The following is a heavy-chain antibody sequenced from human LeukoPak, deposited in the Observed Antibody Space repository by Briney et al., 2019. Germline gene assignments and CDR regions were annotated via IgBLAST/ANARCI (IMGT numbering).Heavy chain of an antibody. J-gene: IGHJ4*02. CDR3: ARALDSSGWYFDY. CDR1: GGSISSYY. CDR2: IYYSGST. Sequence: SETLSLTCTVSGGSISSYYWSWIRQPPGKGLEWIGYIYYSGSTNYNPSLKSRVTISVDTSKNQFSLKLSSVTAADTAVYYCARALDSSGWYFDYWGQGTLVTVSS. D-gene: IGHD6-19*01. V-gene: IGHV4-59*01.